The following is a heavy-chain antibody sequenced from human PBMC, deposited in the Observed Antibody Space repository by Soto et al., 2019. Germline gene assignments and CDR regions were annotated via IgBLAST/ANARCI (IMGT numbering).Heavy chain of an antibody. CDR2: IFYTGST. V-gene: IGHV4-59*01. CDR3: AHFSDLEWFDP. D-gene: IGHD2-21*01. Sequence: PSETLSLTCTVSGGSISRYFWSCIRQSPGKGLEWIVYIFYTGSTTYNPSLKSRVTISIDTYKNQFSLKLISLTAADTAVYYCAHFSDLEWFDPWGQGTLVTVSS. CDR1: GGSISRYF. J-gene: IGHJ5*02.